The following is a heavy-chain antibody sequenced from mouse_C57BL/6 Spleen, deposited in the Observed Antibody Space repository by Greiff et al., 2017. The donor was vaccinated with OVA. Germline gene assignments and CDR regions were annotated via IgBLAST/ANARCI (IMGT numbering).Heavy chain of an antibody. D-gene: IGHD1-1*01. Sequence: EVMLVESGGGLVKPGGSLKLSCAASGFTFSDYGMHWVRQAPEKGLEWVAYISSGSSTIYYADTVKGRFTISRDNAKNTLFLQMTSLRSEDTAMYYCARKRGYYGSSSFDYWGQGTTLTVSS. V-gene: IGHV5-17*01. CDR3: ARKRGYYGSSSFDY. CDR2: ISSGSSTI. CDR1: GFTFSDYG. J-gene: IGHJ2*01.